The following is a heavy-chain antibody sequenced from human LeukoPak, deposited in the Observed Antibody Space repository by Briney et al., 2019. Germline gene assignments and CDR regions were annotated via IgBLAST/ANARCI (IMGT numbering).Heavy chain of an antibody. J-gene: IGHJ6*03. Sequence: ASVKVSCKASGYTFTSYGITWVRQAPGQGLEWMAWISAYNGNTDYAQKLQGRVTMTTDTSTSTAYMELRSLRSDDTAVYYCARDYCTSCPAPHMDVWGKGTTVTVSS. V-gene: IGHV1-18*01. D-gene: IGHD2-2*01. CDR1: GYTFTSYG. CDR3: ARDYCTSCPAPHMDV. CDR2: ISAYNGNT.